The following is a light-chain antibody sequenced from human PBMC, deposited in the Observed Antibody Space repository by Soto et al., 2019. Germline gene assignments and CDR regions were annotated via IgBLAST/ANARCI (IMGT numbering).Light chain of an antibody. V-gene: IGLV2-14*03. CDR3: TSWTTSTTMI. CDR1: SSDIGAYNY. J-gene: IGLJ2*01. Sequence: ALTQPASVSGSPGQSITISCTGTSSDIGAYNYVSWYQQHPGKAPKLMIYDVNIRPSGVSNRFSGSKSGNTASLTISGLQAEDEADYCCTSWTTSTTMIFGGGTKVTVL. CDR2: DVN.